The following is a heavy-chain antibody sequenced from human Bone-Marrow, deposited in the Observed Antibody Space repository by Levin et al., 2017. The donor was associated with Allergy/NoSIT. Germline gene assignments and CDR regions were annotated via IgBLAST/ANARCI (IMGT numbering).Heavy chain of an antibody. J-gene: IGHJ4*02. V-gene: IGHV3-74*01. CDR1: GFTFSFSW. Sequence: PGGSLRLSCAGSGFTFSFSWMHWVRQVPGKGLVWVSRINEDGTRTNYADSVKGRFTISRDNSKNTVSLQMNSLRVEDTAVYYCARDFGGATDYWGQGTLVTVSS. D-gene: IGHD3-16*01. CDR2: INEDGTRT. CDR3: ARDFGGATDY.